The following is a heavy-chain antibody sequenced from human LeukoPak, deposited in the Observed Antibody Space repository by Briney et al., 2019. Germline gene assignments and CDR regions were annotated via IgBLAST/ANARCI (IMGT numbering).Heavy chain of an antibody. CDR2: IYYSGST. CDR1: GGSISSSSYY. J-gene: IGHJ5*02. CDR3: ARVGFIAAAGNNWFDP. D-gene: IGHD6-13*01. V-gene: IGHV4-39*07. Sequence: SETLSLTCTVSGGSISSSSYYWGWIRQPPGKGLEWIGSIYYSGSTYYNPSLKSRVTISVDTSKNQFSLKLSSVTAADTAVYYCARVGFIAAAGNNWFDPWGQGTLVTVSS.